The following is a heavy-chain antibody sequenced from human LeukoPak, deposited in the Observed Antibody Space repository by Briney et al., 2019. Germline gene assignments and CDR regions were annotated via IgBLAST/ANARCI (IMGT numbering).Heavy chain of an antibody. CDR1: GGTFSSYA. CDR3: ARKSDTAMET. CDR2: INPSGGST. Sequence: VASVKVSCKASGGTFSSYAISWVRQAPGQGLEWMGIINPSGGSTSYAQKFQGRVTMTRDMSTSTVYMELSSLRSEDTAVYYCARKSDTAMETWGQGTLVTVSS. D-gene: IGHD5-18*01. V-gene: IGHV1-46*01. J-gene: IGHJ4*02.